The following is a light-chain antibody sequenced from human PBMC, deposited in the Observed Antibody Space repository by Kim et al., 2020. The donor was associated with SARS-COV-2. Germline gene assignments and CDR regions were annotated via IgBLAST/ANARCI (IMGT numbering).Light chain of an antibody. CDR1: QDIRND. CDR2: GAS. V-gene: IGKV1-17*01. J-gene: IGKJ5*01. Sequence: ASVGDRVTSTCRASQDIRNDLGWYQQNPGRAPKRLIYGASSLQSGFPSMFSGSGSGTEFTLTSTSVQPEDFATYFCLQHSTYPITFGQGTRLEIK. CDR3: LQHSTYPIT.